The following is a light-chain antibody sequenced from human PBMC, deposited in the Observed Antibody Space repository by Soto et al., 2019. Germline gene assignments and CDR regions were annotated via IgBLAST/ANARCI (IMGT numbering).Light chain of an antibody. CDR3: SSYTSSSTLVV. J-gene: IGLJ1*01. Sequence: QSALTQPASVSGSPVQSITVSCTGTSSDIGGYNYVSWYQQYPGEAPKVIIYDVSDRPSGVSNRFSGSKSGNTASLTISGLQTEDEADYYCSSYTSSSTLVVFGTGTKLTV. CDR1: SSDIGGYNY. CDR2: DVS. V-gene: IGLV2-14*03.